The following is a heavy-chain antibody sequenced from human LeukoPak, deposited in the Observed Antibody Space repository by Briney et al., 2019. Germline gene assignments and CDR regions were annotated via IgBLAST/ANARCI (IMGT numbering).Heavy chain of an antibody. J-gene: IGHJ4*02. Sequence: GGSLRLSCAASGFTFYDYAMHWVRQAPGKGPEWVSLISGDGGSAYYSDSVKGRFTISRDNSKNSLYLQMNSLRTEDTALYYCAKDEGYCSGYYFDYWGQGTLVTVSS. CDR1: GFTFYDYA. V-gene: IGHV3-43*02. CDR3: AKDEGYCSGYYFDY. D-gene: IGHD2-15*01. CDR2: ISGDGGSA.